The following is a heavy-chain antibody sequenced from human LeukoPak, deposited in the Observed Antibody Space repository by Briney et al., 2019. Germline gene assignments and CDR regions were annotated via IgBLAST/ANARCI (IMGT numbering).Heavy chain of an antibody. J-gene: IGHJ6*03. V-gene: IGHV1-2*02. CDR3: ARADYYDSSGYYYPGYYYYMDV. CDR2: INPNSGGT. Sequence: ASLKVSCKASGYTFTGYYIHWVRQAPGQGLEWMGWINPNSGGTNYAQKFQGRVTMTRDTSISTAYMELSRLRSDDTAVYYCARADYYDSSGYYYPGYYYYMDVWGKGTMVTVSS. CDR1: GYTFTGYY. D-gene: IGHD3-22*01.